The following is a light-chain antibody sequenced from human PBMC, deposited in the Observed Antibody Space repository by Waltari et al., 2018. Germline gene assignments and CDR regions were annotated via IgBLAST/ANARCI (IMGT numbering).Light chain of an antibody. V-gene: IGLV1-47*01. CDR3: AAWDDSLSGWV. J-gene: IGLJ3*02. CDR1: SSNIGSTY. CDR2: RNN. Sequence: QSVLTQPPSASGTPGQRVTISCSGSSSNIGSTYLYWYPQLPGTAPKLLIYRNNQRPSGFPDRFSGSKSGTSASLAISGLRSEDEADYYCAAWDDSLSGWVFGGGTKLTVL.